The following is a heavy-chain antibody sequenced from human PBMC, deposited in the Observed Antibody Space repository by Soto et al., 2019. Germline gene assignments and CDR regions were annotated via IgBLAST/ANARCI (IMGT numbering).Heavy chain of an antibody. D-gene: IGHD3-10*01. Sequence: GGSLRLSCAASGFTFSSYGMHWVRQAPGKGLEWVAVIWYDGSNKYYADSVKGRFTISRDNSKNTLYLQMNSLRAEDTAVYYCARGDTAGENYYYYGMDVWGQGTTVTVSS. V-gene: IGHV3-33*01. CDR3: ARGDTAGENYYYYGMDV. CDR2: IWYDGSNK. J-gene: IGHJ6*02. CDR1: GFTFSSYG.